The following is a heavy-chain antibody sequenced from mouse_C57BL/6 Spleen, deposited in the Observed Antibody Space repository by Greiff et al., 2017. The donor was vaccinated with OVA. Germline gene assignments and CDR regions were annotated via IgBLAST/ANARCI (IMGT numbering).Heavy chain of an antibody. CDR1: GYTFTSYW. Sequence: VQLQQSGAELVKPGASVKLSCKASGYTFTSYWMPWVQQRPGQGLEWIGDIDPSDSYTNYPQKFKGKATLTVDTSSSTAYMQLSSLTSEDSAVYYCASGSGHGDYWGQGTTLTVSS. V-gene: IGHV1-50*01. CDR3: ASGSGHGDY. CDR2: IDPSDSYT. J-gene: IGHJ2*01. D-gene: IGHD3-2*02.